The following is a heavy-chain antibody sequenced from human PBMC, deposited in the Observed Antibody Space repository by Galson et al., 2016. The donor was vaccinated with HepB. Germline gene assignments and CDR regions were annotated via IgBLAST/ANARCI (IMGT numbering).Heavy chain of an antibody. Sequence: SLRLSCAASGFVFSTYSMNWVRQAPGKGLEWVSYISSTSSTIYYADSVKGRFIISRDNAKNSLYLQMNSLRDEDTAVYYCVRDKLAVYCSGGSCHSRVHGMDVWGQGTTATISS. J-gene: IGHJ6*02. D-gene: IGHD2-15*01. V-gene: IGHV3-48*02. CDR1: GFVFSTYS. CDR3: VRDKLAVYCSGGSCHSRVHGMDV. CDR2: ISSTSSTI.